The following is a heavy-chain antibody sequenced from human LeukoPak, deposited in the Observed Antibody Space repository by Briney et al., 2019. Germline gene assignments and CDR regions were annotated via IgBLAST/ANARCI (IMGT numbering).Heavy chain of an antibody. J-gene: IGHJ4*02. CDR2: LNSDGSST. Sequence: GGSLSLSCAASGFTFSSYWMHWVRQAPGKGLVWVSHLNSDGSSTSYADSVKGRFTISRDNAGNTLYLQMNGLRAEDTAVYYCARSSIRGYSGYEGGAFDYWGQGTLVIISS. D-gene: IGHD5-12*01. CDR1: GFTFSSYW. CDR3: ARSSIRGYSGYEGGAFDY. V-gene: IGHV3-74*01.